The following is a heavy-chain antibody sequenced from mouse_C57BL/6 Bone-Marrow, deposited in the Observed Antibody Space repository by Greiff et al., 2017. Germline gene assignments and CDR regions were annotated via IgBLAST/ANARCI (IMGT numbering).Heavy chain of an antibody. CDR2: ILPGSSST. CDR3: ARGRYCFAY. CDR1: GYTFTGYW. Sequence: QVQLQQPGAELMKPGASVKLSCKATGYTFTGYWIEWVKQRPGHGLEWIGEILPGSSSTNYNEKFKGKATFTADKSSTPAYMQLSSLTTEDSAIYYGARGRYCFAYWGQGTTLTVSA. V-gene: IGHV1-9*01. J-gene: IGHJ2*01.